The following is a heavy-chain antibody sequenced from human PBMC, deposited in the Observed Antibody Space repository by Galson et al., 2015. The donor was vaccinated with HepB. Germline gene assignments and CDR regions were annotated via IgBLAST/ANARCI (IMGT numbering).Heavy chain of an antibody. CDR1: WDSFAGFF. CDR3: ARVLRYCDGHPCSDAFDL. V-gene: IGHV4-59*01. D-gene: IGHD3-9*01. Sequence: SETLSLTRAVSWDSFAGFFLGRVRPLPGEGRGWVWFFFYSGRTRLNPPLGSRVTMSVDIFKKPFFLKLRSVTAADTAIYYCARVLRYCDGHPCSDAFDLWGQGTAVTVSS. J-gene: IGHJ3*01. CDR2: FFYSGRT.